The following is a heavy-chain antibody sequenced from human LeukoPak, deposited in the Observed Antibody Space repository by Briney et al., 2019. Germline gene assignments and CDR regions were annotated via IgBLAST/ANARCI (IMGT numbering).Heavy chain of an antibody. D-gene: IGHD3-10*01. V-gene: IGHV3-21*01. CDR1: GFTFSDQS. CDR2: ISSNSLHI. J-gene: IGHJ4*02. CDR3: VGPDSQFDC. Sequence: AGGSLRLSCAASGFTFSDQSMNWVRQAPGKGLEWVSSISSNSLHIFYADSVKGRSTISRDNAKNSLYLQMNNLRAEDTAVYYCVGPDSQFDCWGQGTLVTVSS.